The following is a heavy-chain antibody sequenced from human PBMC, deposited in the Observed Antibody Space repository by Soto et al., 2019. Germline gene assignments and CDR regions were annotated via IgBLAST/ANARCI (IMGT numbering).Heavy chain of an antibody. J-gene: IGHJ4*02. D-gene: IGHD1-20*01. Sequence: PSETLSLTCTVSGGSISRYYWSWIRQRPGKGLEWIGYIYYSGSTNYNPSLKSRVTISVDTSKNQFALRVSAVTAADTAVYYCARHRLGISLLDYWGQRTLVTVFS. CDR2: IYYSGST. CDR3: ARHRLGISLLDY. CDR1: GGSISRYY. V-gene: IGHV4-59*08.